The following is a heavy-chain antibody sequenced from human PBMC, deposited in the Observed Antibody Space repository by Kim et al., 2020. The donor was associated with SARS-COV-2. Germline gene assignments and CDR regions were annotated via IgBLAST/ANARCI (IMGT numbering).Heavy chain of an antibody. CDR2: IYSNGYT. CDR3: VGHQAGYFDY. CDR1: GDSISSSIYY. J-gene: IGHJ4*02. V-gene: IGHV4-39*01. Sequence: SETLSLTCSVSGDSISSSIYYWGWIRQPPGKGLEWIGSIYSNGYTFHNPSLKSRITLSVDPSKNQFSLNLNSVTAADTAVFYCVGHQAGYFDYWGQGTLVTVSS.